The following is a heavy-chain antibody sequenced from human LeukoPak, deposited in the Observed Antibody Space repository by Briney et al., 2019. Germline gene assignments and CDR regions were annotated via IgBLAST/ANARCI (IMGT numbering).Heavy chain of an antibody. V-gene: IGHV3-9*03. D-gene: IGHD3-22*01. CDR3: ARSDRGYYWTPFDY. CDR1: GFTFDDYA. J-gene: IGHJ4*02. CDR2: VSWNSGSI. Sequence: GRSLRLSCAASGFTFDDYAMHWVRQAPGKGLEWVSGVSWNSGSIGYADSVKGRFTISRDNAKNSLYLQMNSLRAEDMALYYCARSDRGYYWTPFDYWGQGTLVTVSP.